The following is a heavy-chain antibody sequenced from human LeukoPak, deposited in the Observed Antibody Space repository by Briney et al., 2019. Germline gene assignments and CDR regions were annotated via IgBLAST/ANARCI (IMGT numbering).Heavy chain of an antibody. Sequence: PGRSLRLSCAASGFTFSSYAMHWARQAPGKGLEWVAVISYDGSNKYYADSVKGRFTISRDNSKNTLYLQMNSLRAEDTAVYYCASLYYYDSSGYDWGQGTLVTVSS. J-gene: IGHJ4*02. CDR3: ASLYYYDSSGYD. CDR2: ISYDGSNK. D-gene: IGHD3-22*01. V-gene: IGHV3-30-3*01. CDR1: GFTFSSYA.